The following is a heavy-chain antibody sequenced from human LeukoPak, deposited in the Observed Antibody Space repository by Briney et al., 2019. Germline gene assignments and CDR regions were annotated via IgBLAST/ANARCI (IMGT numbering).Heavy chain of an antibody. D-gene: IGHD1-1*01. CDR1: GGSAISGRYY. V-gene: IGHV4-61*02. CDR3: ARDHGLGRGFFDL. Sequence: SETLSLTCTVFGGSAISGRYYWTWIRQSAGKGLEWIGRIFTTGGINYNPSLQSRVTISIDTSKNQFFLNLNYVTAADTAVYYCARDHGLGRGFFDLWGRGTQVTVSS. CDR2: IFTTGGI. J-gene: IGHJ2*01.